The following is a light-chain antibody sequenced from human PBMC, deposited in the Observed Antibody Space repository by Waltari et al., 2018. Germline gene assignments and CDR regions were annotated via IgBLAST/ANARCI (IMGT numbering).Light chain of an antibody. Sequence: QSAPTQPAPVSGSPGQSITISCTGTSSDVGGYNYVSWYPQPPGKAPKIMIYDVSYRPSGVSDRFSGSKSGNTASLTISGLQAEDEADYYCSSHTSNSPVIFGGGTKLTVL. J-gene: IGLJ2*01. CDR1: SSDVGGYNY. CDR2: DVS. CDR3: SSHTSNSPVI. V-gene: IGLV2-14*01.